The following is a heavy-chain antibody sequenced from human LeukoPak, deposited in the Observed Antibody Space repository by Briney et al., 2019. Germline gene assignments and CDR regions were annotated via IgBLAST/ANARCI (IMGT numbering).Heavy chain of an antibody. J-gene: IGHJ6*02. CDR3: ARDDRVITMVRGVLYYYYYGMDV. V-gene: IGHV3-7*01. CDR1: GFTFSSYW. D-gene: IGHD3-10*01. Sequence: GSLRLSCAASGFTFSSYWMSWVRQAPGKGLEWVANIKQDGSEKYYVDSVKGRFTISRDNAKNSLYLQMNSLRAEDTAVYYCARDDRVITMVRGVLYYYYYGMDVWGQGTTVTVPS. CDR2: IKQDGSEK.